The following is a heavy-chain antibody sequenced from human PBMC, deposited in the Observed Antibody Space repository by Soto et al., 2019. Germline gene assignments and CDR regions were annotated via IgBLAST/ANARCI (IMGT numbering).Heavy chain of an antibody. CDR2: ISYDGSNK. CDR3: AKDDSGSWLVVDY. D-gene: IGHD6-19*01. CDR1: GCTFSSYG. J-gene: IGHJ4*02. V-gene: IGHV3-30*18. Sequence: QVQLVESGGGVVQPGRSLRLSCAASGCTFSSYGMHGVRQSPGKGLEWVAVISYDGSNKYYADSVKGRFTISRDNSKNTLYLQMNSLRAEDTAVYYCAKDDSGSWLVVDYWGQGTLVTVSS.